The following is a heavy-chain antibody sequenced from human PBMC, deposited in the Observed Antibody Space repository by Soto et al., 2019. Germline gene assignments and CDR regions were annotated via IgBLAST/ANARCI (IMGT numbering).Heavy chain of an antibody. D-gene: IGHD3-10*01. CDR3: TTSGYYYYYGMDV. V-gene: IGHV3-15*01. J-gene: IGHJ6*02. CDR1: GFTFSNAW. Sequence: KTGGSLRLSCAASGFTFSNAWMSWVRQAPGKGLEWVGRIKSKTDGGTTDYAAPVKGRFTISRDDSKNTLYLQMNSLKTEDTAVYYCTTSGYYYYYGMDVWGQGTTVTVSS. CDR2: IKSKTDGGTT.